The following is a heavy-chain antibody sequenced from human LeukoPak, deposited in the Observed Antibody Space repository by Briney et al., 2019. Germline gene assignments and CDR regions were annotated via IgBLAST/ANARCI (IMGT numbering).Heavy chain of an antibody. D-gene: IGHD2/OR15-2a*01. J-gene: IGHJ3*02. V-gene: IGHV4-4*07. CDR1: GVSISSYY. Sequence: SETLSLTCTVSGVSISSYYWSWIRQPAGKGLEWIGRIYTSGSTNYNPSLKSRVTMSVDTSKNQFSLKLSSVTAADTAVYYWGRENRGGLPSDLFDMGAQGTMLPVSS. CDR2: IYTSGST. CDR3: GRENRGGLPSDLFDM.